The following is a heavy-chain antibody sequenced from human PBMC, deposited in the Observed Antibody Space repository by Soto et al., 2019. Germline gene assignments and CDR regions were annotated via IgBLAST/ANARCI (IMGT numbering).Heavy chain of an antibody. CDR2: INSDGSST. J-gene: IGHJ4*02. CDR1: GFTFSNYW. CDR3: ARYTYNISPFDY. V-gene: IGHV3-74*01. D-gene: IGHD3-16*01. Sequence: GGSLRLSCEVSGFTFSNYWMHWVRQAPGKGLVWVSRINSDGSSTSYADSAKGRFTISRDNAKSTLFLQMNSLRAEDTAVYYCARYTYNISPFDYWGPGTLVTVS.